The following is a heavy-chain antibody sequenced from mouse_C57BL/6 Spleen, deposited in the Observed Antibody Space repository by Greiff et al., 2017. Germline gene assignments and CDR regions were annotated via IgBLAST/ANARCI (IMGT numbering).Heavy chain of an antibody. CDR1: GYSFTGYY. D-gene: IGHD1-1*01. CDR2: NNPSTGGT. CDR3: ARGGDYYGSSFEGY. V-gene: IGHV1-42*01. J-gene: IGHJ2*01. Sequence: EVQLQQSGPELVKPGASVKISCKASGYSFTGYYMNWVKQSPEKSLEWIGENNPSTGGTTYNQKFKAKATLTVDKSSSTASMQLKSLTSEDSAVYYCARGGDYYGSSFEGYWGQGTTLTVSS.